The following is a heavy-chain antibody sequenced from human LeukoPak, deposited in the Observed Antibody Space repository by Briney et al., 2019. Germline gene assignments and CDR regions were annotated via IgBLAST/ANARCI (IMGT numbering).Heavy chain of an antibody. V-gene: IGHV4-59*12. Sequence: PSETLSLTCTVSGGSISSYYWSWIRQPPGKGLEWIGYIYYSGSTNYRPSLKSRVTISVDTSKNQFSLKLSSVTAADTAVYYCARVYYYDSRFDYWGQGTLVTVSS. CDR3: ARVYYYDSRFDY. CDR2: IYYSGST. J-gene: IGHJ4*02. D-gene: IGHD3-22*01. CDR1: GGSISSYY.